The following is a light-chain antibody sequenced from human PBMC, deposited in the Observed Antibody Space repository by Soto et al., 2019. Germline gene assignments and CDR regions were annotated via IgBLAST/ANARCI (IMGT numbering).Light chain of an antibody. CDR3: PQRYAWPPIT. Sequence: EIVLTQSPATLSLSPGERATLSCRASRSVRSYLAWYQQKTGQAPRLLIYDASNRAAGSPASVSGSGTETXXXXXXSXLEPEDFAVYYCPQRYAWPPITFGQGTRLEIK. CDR2: DAS. J-gene: IGKJ5*01. CDR1: RSVRSY. V-gene: IGKV3-11*01.